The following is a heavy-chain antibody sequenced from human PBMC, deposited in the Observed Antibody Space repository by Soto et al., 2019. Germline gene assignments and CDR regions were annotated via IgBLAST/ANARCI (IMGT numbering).Heavy chain of an antibody. V-gene: IGHV3-30*18. D-gene: IGHD2-15*01. CDR3: AKEVHCGGGSCSWSEGFDY. CDR1: GFIFSSYG. CDR2: ISYEGSHT. Sequence: QVQLVESGGGVVQPGRSLRLSCAASGFIFSSYGMHWVRQDPGKGLEWVAVISYEGSHTYYADSVKGRFTITRDNSKNTLYLQMNSLIPEDTAVYYCAKEVHCGGGSCSWSEGFDYWGQGTLLTVSS. J-gene: IGHJ4*02.